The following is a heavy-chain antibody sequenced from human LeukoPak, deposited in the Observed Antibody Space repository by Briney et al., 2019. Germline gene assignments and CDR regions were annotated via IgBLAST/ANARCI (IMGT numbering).Heavy chain of an antibody. J-gene: IGHJ6*03. CDR2: IIPIFGTA. CDR3: AREREALVIYGDYGHYYYYYYMDV. CDR1: GGTFSSYA. V-gene: IGHV1-69*06. D-gene: IGHD4-17*01. Sequence: GASVKVSCKASGGTFSSYAISWVRQDPGQGLEWMGGIIPIFGTANYSQKFQGRVTITADKSTSTAYMELRSLRSDDTAVYYCAREREALVIYGDYGHYYYYYYMDVWGKGTTVTISS.